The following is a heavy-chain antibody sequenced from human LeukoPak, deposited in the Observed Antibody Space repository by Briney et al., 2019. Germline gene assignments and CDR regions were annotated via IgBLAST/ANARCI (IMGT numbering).Heavy chain of an antibody. CDR1: GGTFSSYA. Sequence: PRASVKVSCKASGGTFSSYAISWVRQAPGQGLEWMGGIIPIFGTANYAQKFQGRVTITTDESTSTAYMELSSLSSEDTAVYYCARGEGIAARPIGYMDVWGKGTTVTVSS. J-gene: IGHJ6*03. V-gene: IGHV1-69*05. CDR3: ARGEGIAARPIGYMDV. CDR2: IIPIFGTA. D-gene: IGHD6-6*01.